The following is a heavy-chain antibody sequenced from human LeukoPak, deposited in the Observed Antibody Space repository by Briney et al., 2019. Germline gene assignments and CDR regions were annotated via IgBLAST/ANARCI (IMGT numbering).Heavy chain of an antibody. J-gene: IGHJ4*02. V-gene: IGHV4-38-2*02. CDR1: GYSISSGYY. CDR3: ARQVPKYYYDSSGGYYFDY. CDR2: IYHSGST. Sequence: SETLSLTCTVSGYSISSGYYWGWIRQPPGKGLEWIGSIYHSGSTYYNPSLKSRVTISVDTSKNQFSLKLSSVTAADTAVYYCARQVPKYYYDSSGGYYFDYWGQGTPVTVSS. D-gene: IGHD3-22*01.